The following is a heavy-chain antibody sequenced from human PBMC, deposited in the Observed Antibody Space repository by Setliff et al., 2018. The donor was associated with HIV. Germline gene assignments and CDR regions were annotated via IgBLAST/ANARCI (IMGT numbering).Heavy chain of an antibody. CDR3: ARGGAVSADFDS. Sequence: PSETLSLTCIVSGGSIRSYYWSWIRQPPGKGLEWIGSIYYSGSTHYKSSLKSRLTISVDTSKNQFSLSLNSVTAADTAVYFCARGGAVSADFDSWGQGTLVTVSS. V-gene: IGHV4-39*07. D-gene: IGHD3-16*01. J-gene: IGHJ5*01. CDR1: GGSIRSYY. CDR2: IYYSGST.